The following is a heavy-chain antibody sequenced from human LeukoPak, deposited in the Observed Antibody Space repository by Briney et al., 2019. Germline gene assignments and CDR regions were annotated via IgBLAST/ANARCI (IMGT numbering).Heavy chain of an antibody. J-gene: IGHJ4*02. CDR3: ARSLSIEDYDTYDY. CDR2: IYTSGST. Sequence: SETLSLTCTVSGGSISSYYWSWIRQPAGKGLEWIGRIYTSGSTNYNPSLKSRVTMSVDTSKNQFSLKLSSVTAADTAVYYCARSLSIEDYDTYDYWGQGTLVTVSS. CDR1: GGSISSYY. D-gene: IGHD3-22*01. V-gene: IGHV4-4*07.